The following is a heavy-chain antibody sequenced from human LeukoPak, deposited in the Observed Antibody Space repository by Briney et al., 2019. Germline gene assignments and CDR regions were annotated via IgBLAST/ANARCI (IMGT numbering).Heavy chain of an antibody. Sequence: ASVKVSCKASGYTLTSYGISWVRQAPGQGLEWMGWISAYNGNTNYAQKLQGRVTMTTDTFTSTAYMELRSLRSDDTAVYYCARESPYYYDSSGLDYWGQGTLVTVSS. CDR2: ISAYNGNT. J-gene: IGHJ4*02. V-gene: IGHV1-18*01. CDR1: GYTLTSYG. CDR3: ARESPYYYDSSGLDY. D-gene: IGHD3-22*01.